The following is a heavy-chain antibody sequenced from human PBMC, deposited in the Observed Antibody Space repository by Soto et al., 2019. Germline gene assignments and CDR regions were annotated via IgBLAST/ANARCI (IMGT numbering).Heavy chain of an antibody. CDR1: GYSFTSYW. D-gene: IGHD1-26*01. J-gene: IGHJ6*02. CDR3: APLGARGGYYYYGMDV. CDR2: IYPGDSDT. V-gene: IGHV5-51*01. Sequence: PGESLKISCKGSGYSFTSYWIGWVRQMPGKGLEWMGIIYPGDSDTTYSPSFQGQVTISADKSISTAYLQWSSLKASDTAMYYCAPLGARGGYYYYGMDVWGQGTTVTVSS.